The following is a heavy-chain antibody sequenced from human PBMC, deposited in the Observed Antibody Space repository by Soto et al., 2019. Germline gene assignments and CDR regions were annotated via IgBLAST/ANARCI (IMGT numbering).Heavy chain of an antibody. Sequence: SETLSLTCAVYGGSFSGYYWSWIRQPPGKGLEWIGEINHSGSTNYNPSLKSRVTISVDTSKNQFSLRLSSVTAADTAVYYCAREVVAATPGWVTSENWFDPWGQGTLVTVSS. CDR2: INHSGST. V-gene: IGHV4-34*01. CDR3: AREVVAATPGWVTSENWFDP. CDR1: GGSFSGYY. J-gene: IGHJ5*02. D-gene: IGHD2-15*01.